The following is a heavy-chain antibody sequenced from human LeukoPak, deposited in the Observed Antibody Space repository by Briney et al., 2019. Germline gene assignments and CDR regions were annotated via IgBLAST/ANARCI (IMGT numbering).Heavy chain of an antibody. CDR3: ASSYGSGSSTYYYYGLDV. J-gene: IGHJ6*02. D-gene: IGHD3-10*01. Sequence: SVKVSCKASGYTFTSYGIGWVRQAPGQGLEWMGRIIPIFGIANYAQKFQGRVTITADKSTSTAYMELSSLRSEDTAVYYCASSYGSGSSTYYYYGLDVWGQGTTVTVSS. V-gene: IGHV1-69*04. CDR1: GYTFTSYG. CDR2: IIPIFGIA.